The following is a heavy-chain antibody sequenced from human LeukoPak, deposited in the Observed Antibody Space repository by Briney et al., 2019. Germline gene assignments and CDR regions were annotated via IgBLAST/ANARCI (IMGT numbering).Heavy chain of an antibody. D-gene: IGHD3-9*01. J-gene: IGHJ3*02. CDR3: AKVYFDWLLSGLYAFDI. Sequence: PGGSLRLSCAASGFTFSSYGMHWVRQAPGKGLEWVAFIRYDGSNKYYADSVKGRFTISRDNSMNTLYLQMNSLRAEDTAVYYCAKVYFDWLLSGLYAFDIWGQGTMVTVSS. CDR2: IRYDGSNK. V-gene: IGHV3-30*02. CDR1: GFTFSSYG.